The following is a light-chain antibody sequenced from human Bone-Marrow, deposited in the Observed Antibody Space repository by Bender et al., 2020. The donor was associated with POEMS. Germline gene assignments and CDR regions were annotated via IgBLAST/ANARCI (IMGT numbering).Light chain of an antibody. J-gene: IGLJ3*02. V-gene: IGLV3-21*02. CDR2: DDS. CDR3: QVWDSSSDRLV. Sequence: YVLTQPPSVSVAPGQTARITCGGNNIGSRNVHWYQQKPGQAPVLVVYDDSDRPSGIPERFSGSNSGDTATLTISRVEVGDEADYYCQVWDSSSDRLVFGGGTKLTVL. CDR1: NIGSRN.